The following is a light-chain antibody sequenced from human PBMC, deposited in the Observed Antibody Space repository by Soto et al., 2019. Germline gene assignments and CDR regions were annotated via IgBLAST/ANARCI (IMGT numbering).Light chain of an antibody. CDR3: QQFAISTT. CDR2: DAS. CDR1: HNIERW. Sequence: IQMTQSPSTLSASVGDRVTITCRASHNIERWTAWYQQKPGKAPSLLIFDASTLHSGGPSRFSGSGSGTDFTLTISSLQPDDFATYYCQQFAISTTFGQGTKVEVK. J-gene: IGKJ1*01. V-gene: IGKV1-5*01.